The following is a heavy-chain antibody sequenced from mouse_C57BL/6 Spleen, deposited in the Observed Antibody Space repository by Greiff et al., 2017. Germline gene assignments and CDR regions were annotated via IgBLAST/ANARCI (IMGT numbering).Heavy chain of an antibody. J-gene: IGHJ3*01. CDR1: GYTFTSYW. V-gene: IGHV1-50*01. Sequence: QVQLQQPGAELVKPGASVKLSCKASGYTFTSYWMQWVKQRPGQGLEWIGEIDPSDSYTNYNQKFKGKATLTVDTSSSTAYMQLSSLTSEDAAVYYCASKPYDNDSAWFAYWGQGTLVTVSA. CDR2: IDPSDSYT. CDR3: ASKPYDNDSAWFAY. D-gene: IGHD2-4*01.